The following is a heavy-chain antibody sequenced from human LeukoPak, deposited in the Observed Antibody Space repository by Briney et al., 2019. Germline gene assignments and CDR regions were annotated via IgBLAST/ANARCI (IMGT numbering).Heavy chain of an antibody. D-gene: IGHD2-21*02. J-gene: IGHJ5*02. CDR3: ARGSGMVVTAIGWFDP. V-gene: IGHV1-2*04. CDR2: INPNSGGT. CDR1: GYTFTGYY. Sequence: GASVKVSCKASGYTFTGYYMHWVRQAPGQGLEWMGWINPNSGGTNYAQKFQGWVTMTRDTSISTAYMELSRLRSDDTAVYYCARGSGMVVTAIGWFDPWGQGTLVTVSS.